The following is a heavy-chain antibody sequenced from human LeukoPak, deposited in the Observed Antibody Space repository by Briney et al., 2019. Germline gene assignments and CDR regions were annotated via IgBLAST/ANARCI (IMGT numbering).Heavy chain of an antibody. J-gene: IGHJ3*02. CDR3: ARLARGSPGASAFDI. Sequence: GESLKISCKGSGYSFINYWIGWVRQMPGKGLEWMGNIYPGDSDTRYSPSFQGQVTISADRSISTAYLQWSSLKASDTAMYYCARLARGSPGASAFDIWGQGTMVTVSS. CDR1: GYSFINYW. D-gene: IGHD7-27*01. CDR2: IYPGDSDT. V-gene: IGHV5-51*01.